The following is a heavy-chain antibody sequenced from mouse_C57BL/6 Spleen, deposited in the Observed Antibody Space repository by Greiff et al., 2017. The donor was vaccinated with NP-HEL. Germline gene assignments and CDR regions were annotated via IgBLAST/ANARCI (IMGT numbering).Heavy chain of an antibody. CDR3: AIADGYYGWFAY. D-gene: IGHD2-3*01. V-gene: IGHV1-74*01. J-gene: IGHJ3*01. CDR1: GYTFTSYW. Sequence: QVQLKQPGAELVKPGASVKVSCKASGYTFTSYWMHWVKQRPGQGLEWIGRIHPSDSDTNYNQKFKGKATLTVDKSSSTAYMQLSSLTSEDSAVYYCAIADGYYGWFAYWGQGTLVTVSA. CDR2: IHPSDSDT.